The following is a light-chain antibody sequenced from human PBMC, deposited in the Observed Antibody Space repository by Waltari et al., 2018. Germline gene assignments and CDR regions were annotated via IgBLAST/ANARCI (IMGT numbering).Light chain of an antibody. Sequence: QSALTQPASVPGSPGQSITVSCTGASSDAGSYDLVCWYQQHPGKAPKLIIYEGNKRPSGVSNRFSGFKSGNTASLTISGLQAEDEAEYYYSSNAGRGIVFGGGTKLTVL. CDR3: SSNAGRGIV. CDR2: EGN. CDR1: SSDAGSYDL. J-gene: IGLJ2*01. V-gene: IGLV2-23*01.